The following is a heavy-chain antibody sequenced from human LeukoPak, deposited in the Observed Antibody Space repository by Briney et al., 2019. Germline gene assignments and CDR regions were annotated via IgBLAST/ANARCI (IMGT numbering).Heavy chain of an antibody. Sequence: GGSLRLSCAASGFTFSSYSMNWVRQAPGKGLEWVSSISSSSSYIYYADSVKGRFTISRDNANNSLYLQMNSLRAEDTAVYYCASWGRDILTGYYQFDYWGQGTLVTVSS. J-gene: IGHJ4*02. CDR3: ASWGRDILTGYYQFDY. CDR1: GFTFSSYS. V-gene: IGHV3-21*01. D-gene: IGHD3-9*01. CDR2: ISSSSSYI.